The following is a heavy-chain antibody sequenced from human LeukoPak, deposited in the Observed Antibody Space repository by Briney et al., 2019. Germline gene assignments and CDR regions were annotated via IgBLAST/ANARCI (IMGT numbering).Heavy chain of an antibody. CDR2: IWYDGSNK. D-gene: IGHD3-22*01. V-gene: IGHV3-33*01. CDR3: ARGSLYYDSKSKSGAFDI. J-gene: IGHJ3*02. Sequence: GGSLRLSCAASGFTFSSYGMHWVRQAPGKGLEWVAVIWYDGSNKYYADSVKGRFTISRDNSKNTLYLQMNSLRAEDTAVYYCARGSLYYDSKSKSGAFDIWGQGTMVTVSS. CDR1: GFTFSSYG.